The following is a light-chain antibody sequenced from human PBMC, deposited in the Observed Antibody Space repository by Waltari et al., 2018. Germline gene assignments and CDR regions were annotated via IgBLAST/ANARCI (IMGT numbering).Light chain of an antibody. V-gene: IGLV2-14*03. CDR3: SSFTTARTYI. CDR2: SVT. Sequence: QSALTQPASVSASLGQSITISCVGTSSEIGFYNFVYCYQQYPGKAPKLIFNSVTGRPAGVSNRFSGSTAGNAASLTISGLRPEDEADYYCSSFTTARTYIFASGTRGTVL. J-gene: IGLJ1*01. CDR1: SSEIGFYNF.